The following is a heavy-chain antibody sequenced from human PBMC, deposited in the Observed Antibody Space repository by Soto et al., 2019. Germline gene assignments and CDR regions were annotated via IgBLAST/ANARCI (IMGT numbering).Heavy chain of an antibody. V-gene: IGHV3-23*01. CDR1: GFTFSSYA. CDR3: ANGLFGDILTGYPEHLDY. J-gene: IGHJ4*01. D-gene: IGHD3-9*01. Sequence: GGSLRLSCAASGFTFSSYAMGWVRQAPGKGLEWVSAISGSGASTYYADSVKGRFTISRDNSKNTLYLQMNSLRAEDTTVYYCANGLFGDILTGYPEHLDYWGQETLVTVSS. CDR2: ISGSGAST.